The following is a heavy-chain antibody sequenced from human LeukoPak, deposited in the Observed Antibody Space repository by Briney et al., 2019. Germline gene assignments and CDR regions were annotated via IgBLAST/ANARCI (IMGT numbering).Heavy chain of an antibody. V-gene: IGHV3-23*01. CDR2: ISGSGGST. D-gene: IGHD5-12*01. CDR3: AKSLGIGYEKYYFDY. Sequence: GGTLRLSCAASGFTFSSYGMSWVRQAPGKGLEWVSAISGSGGSTYYADSVKGRFTISRDNSKNTLYLQMNSLRAEDTAVYYCAKSLGIGYEKYYFDYWGQGTLVTVSS. CDR1: GFTFSSYG. J-gene: IGHJ4*02.